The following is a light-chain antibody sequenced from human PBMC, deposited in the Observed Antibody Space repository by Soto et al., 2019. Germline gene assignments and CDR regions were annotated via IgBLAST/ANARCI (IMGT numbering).Light chain of an antibody. J-gene: IGKJ1*01. CDR2: GAS. CDR1: QSVSSN. V-gene: IGKV3-15*01. CDR3: QQYNNWPRT. Sequence: EIVMTQSPATLSVSPGERATLSCRASQSVSSNLAWYQLKPGQAPRLLIYGASTRATGIPARFSGSGSGTEFTLTIGSLQSEDFAVYYCQQYNNWPRTFGQGTKVES.